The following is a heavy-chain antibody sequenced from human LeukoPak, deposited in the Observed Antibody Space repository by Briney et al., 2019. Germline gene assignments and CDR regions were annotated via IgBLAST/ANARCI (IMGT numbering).Heavy chain of an antibody. CDR2: IYGSGVST. CDR3: AKDLGLSVGSTPFDY. Sequence: GGSLRLSCAASGFTFSTYTLSWVRQAPGKGLEWVSSIYGSGVSTFYADSVQGRFTISRDNFQNTLSLQMNNLRADDTAIYYCAKDLGLSVGSTPFDYWGQGTLVTVSS. V-gene: IGHV3-23*01. J-gene: IGHJ4*02. CDR1: GFTFSTYT. D-gene: IGHD1-26*01.